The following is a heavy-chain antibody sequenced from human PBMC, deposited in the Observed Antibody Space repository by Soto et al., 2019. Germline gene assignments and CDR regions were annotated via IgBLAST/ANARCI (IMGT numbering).Heavy chain of an antibody. CDR1: GFTFSSYA. V-gene: IGHV3-30-3*01. D-gene: IGHD3-3*02. Sequence: QVQLVESGGGVVQPGRSLRLSCAASGFTFSSYAMHWVRQAPGKGLEWVAVISYDGSNKYYADSVKGRFTISRYNSKNTLYLQMNSLRAEDTAVYYCARISSPTEDAFDIWGQGTMVTVSA. CDR3: ARISSPTEDAFDI. CDR2: ISYDGSNK. J-gene: IGHJ3*02.